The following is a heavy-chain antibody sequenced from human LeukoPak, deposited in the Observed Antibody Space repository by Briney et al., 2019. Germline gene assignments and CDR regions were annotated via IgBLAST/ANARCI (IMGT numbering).Heavy chain of an antibody. J-gene: IGHJ4*02. Sequence: GGSLRLSCAASGFTFSDYYMSWIRQAPGKGLEWVPYISSSGNIIYYADSVKGRFTISRDNAKNSLYLQMNSLRAEDTAVYYCARRRYNWNAIDYWGQGTLVTVSS. CDR1: GFTFSDYY. CDR3: ARRRYNWNAIDY. D-gene: IGHD1-20*01. CDR2: ISSSGNII. V-gene: IGHV3-11*01.